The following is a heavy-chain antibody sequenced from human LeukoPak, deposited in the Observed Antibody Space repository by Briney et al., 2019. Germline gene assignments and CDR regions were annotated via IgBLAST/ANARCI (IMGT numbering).Heavy chain of an antibody. D-gene: IGHD3-9*01. Sequence: PGGSLRLSCAASGXTFSSYSMNWVRQAPGKGLEWVSYISSSSTIYYADSVKGRFTISRDNAKNSLYLQMNSLRDEDTAVYYCARVTYDILTGDDAFDIWGQGTMVTVSS. V-gene: IGHV3-48*02. CDR1: GXTFSSYS. CDR2: ISSSSTI. CDR3: ARVTYDILTGDDAFDI. J-gene: IGHJ3*02.